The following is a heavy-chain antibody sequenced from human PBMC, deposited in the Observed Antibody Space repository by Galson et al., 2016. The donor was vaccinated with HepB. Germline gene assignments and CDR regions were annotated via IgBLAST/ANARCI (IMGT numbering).Heavy chain of an antibody. CDR3: ARWGFIGVDYMYY. CDR1: GFTVSNNF. CDR2: MYSGGSA. D-gene: IGHD4-11*01. J-gene: IGHJ4*02. V-gene: IGHV3-53*01. Sequence: SLRLSCAASGFTVSNNFMTWVRQAPEKGLEWVALMYSGGSAFYADSVKGRYIISRDNSKNTLYLQMNSLRAEDTAVYYCARWGFIGVDYMYYWGQGTLVTVSS.